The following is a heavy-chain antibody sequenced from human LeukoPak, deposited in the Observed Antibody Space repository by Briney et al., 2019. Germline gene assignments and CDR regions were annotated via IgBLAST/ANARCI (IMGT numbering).Heavy chain of an antibody. Sequence: GGSLRLSCAASGFTVSSNYAMSWVRQAPGKGLEWVSTISSSGGSTYYADSVKGRFTISRDNSKNTLYLQMNSLRAEDTAVYYCAKAPGANSKIYYFDYWGQGTLVTVSS. V-gene: IGHV3-23*01. CDR1: GFTVSSNYA. D-gene: IGHD4-23*01. CDR2: ISSSGGST. J-gene: IGHJ4*02. CDR3: AKAPGANSKIYYFDY.